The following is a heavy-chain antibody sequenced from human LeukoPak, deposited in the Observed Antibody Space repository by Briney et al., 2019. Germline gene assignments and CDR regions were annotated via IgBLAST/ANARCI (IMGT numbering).Heavy chain of an antibody. V-gene: IGHV5-51*01. D-gene: IGHD7-27*01. CDR1: GYSFTSYW. CDR3: ARRKTGDDSYDH. Sequence: GESLKISCKGSGYSFTSYWIAWVRQMPGKGLEWMGIIYPGDSGDSDTRYSPSFQGQVTISADKSISTAYLQWSSLKASDTAMYYCARRKTGDDSYDHWGQGTLVTVSS. J-gene: IGHJ4*02. CDR2: IYPGDSGDSDT.